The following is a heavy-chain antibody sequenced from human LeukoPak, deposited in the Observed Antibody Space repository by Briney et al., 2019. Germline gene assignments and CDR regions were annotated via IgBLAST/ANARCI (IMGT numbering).Heavy chain of an antibody. CDR1: GGSFSGYY. CDR3: ARRLYYGSGGRPFDP. Sequence: SETLSLTCAVYGGSFSGYYWSRIRQPPGTGLEWIGEINHSGSTNYNPSLKSRVTISVDTSKNQFSLKLSSVTAEDTAVYYCARRLYYGSGGRPFDPGGQGPLVTVSS. CDR2: INHSGST. D-gene: IGHD3-10*01. V-gene: IGHV4-34*01. J-gene: IGHJ5*02.